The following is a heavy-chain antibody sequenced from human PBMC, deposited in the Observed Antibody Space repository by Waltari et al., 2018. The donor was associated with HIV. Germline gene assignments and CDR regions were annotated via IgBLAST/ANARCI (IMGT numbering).Heavy chain of an antibody. CDR1: GFTVSSNY. Sequence: EVQLVESGGGLVQPGGSLRPSCAASGFTVSSNYMRCARQGPGKGLEWVSVINSGGSTDYADSVKGRFTISRDNSKNTLYLQMNSLRAEDTAVYYCAREVSGYYTLDYWGQGTLVTVSS. J-gene: IGHJ4*02. CDR3: AREVSGYYTLDY. V-gene: IGHV3-66*02. D-gene: IGHD1-26*01. CDR2: INSGGST.